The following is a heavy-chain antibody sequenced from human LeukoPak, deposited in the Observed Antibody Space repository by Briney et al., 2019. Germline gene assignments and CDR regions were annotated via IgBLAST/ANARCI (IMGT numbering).Heavy chain of an antibody. CDR1: GGSFSGYY. D-gene: IGHD3-16*01. J-gene: IGHJ5*02. V-gene: IGHV4-34*01. CDR2: INHSGST. CDR3: ARDVGGELNPAWFDP. Sequence: SETLSLTCAVYGGSFSGYYWSWFRQPPGKGLEWIGEINHSGSTNYNPSLSLKSRVTISLDTSKNQFSLMLNSVTAADTAVYYCARDVGGELNPAWFDPWGQGTLVTVSS.